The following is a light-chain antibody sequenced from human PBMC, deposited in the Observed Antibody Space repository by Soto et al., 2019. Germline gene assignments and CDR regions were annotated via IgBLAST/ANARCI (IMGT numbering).Light chain of an antibody. V-gene: IGKV1-27*01. Sequence: DIQMTQSPSSLSASVGDRVTITCRASQGISNYLAWYQQKPGKVPKLLIYAASTFQSGVPSRFSGSGSGTDFPITISSLQPEDVATYYCPKYNSAPWTFGQGTKVEIK. CDR3: PKYNSAPWT. CDR2: AAS. CDR1: QGISNY. J-gene: IGKJ1*01.